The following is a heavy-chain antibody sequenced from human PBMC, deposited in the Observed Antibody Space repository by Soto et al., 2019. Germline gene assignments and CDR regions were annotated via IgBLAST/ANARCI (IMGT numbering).Heavy chain of an antibody. CDR1: GFTFSTYW. CDR2: INSDGGST. Sequence: GGSLRLSCAASGFTFSTYWMHWVRQAPGKGLVWVSRINSDGGSTSYADSVKGRFTISRDNAKNTLYLQMNSLTAEDTAVYYCARPGGQLLPPVSGYNGVFDYWGQGILVTVSS. V-gene: IGHV3-74*01. J-gene: IGHJ4*02. CDR3: ARPGGQLLPPVSGYNGVFDY. D-gene: IGHD5-12*01.